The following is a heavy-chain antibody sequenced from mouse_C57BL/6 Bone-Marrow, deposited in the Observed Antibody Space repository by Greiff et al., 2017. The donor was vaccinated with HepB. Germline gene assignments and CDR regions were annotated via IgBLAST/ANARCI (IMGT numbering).Heavy chain of an antibody. V-gene: IGHV1-75*01. CDR3: ASSLIYYGNSWFAY. CDR1: GYTFTDYY. Sequence: QVQLKESGPELVKPGASVKISCKASGYTFTDYYINWVKQRPGQGLEWIGWIFPGSGSTYYNEKFKGKATLTVDKSSSTAYMLLSSLTSEDSAVYFCASSLIYYGNSWFAYWGQGTLVTVSA. J-gene: IGHJ3*01. D-gene: IGHD2-1*01. CDR2: IFPGSGST.